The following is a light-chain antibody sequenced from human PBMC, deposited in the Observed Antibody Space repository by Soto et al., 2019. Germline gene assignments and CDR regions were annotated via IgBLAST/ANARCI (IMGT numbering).Light chain of an antibody. Sequence: DMRKTQDPSSLCASEGNRVTITCRASPGIRNDLGWYQQKPGKAPKRLIYAASSLQGGVPSRFSGSGSGTEFTLTISSLQPEDFATYYCLQHNSYPLTFGGGTKVDIK. CDR1: PGIRND. J-gene: IGKJ4*01. CDR2: AAS. CDR3: LQHNSYPLT. V-gene: IGKV1-17*01.